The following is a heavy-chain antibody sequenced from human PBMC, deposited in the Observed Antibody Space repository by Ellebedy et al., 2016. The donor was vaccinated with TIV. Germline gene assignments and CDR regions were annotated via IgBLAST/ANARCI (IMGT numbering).Heavy chain of an antibody. CDR3: ARAEEGDPLDY. V-gene: IGHV1-46*01. D-gene: IGHD1-14*01. CDR1: GYSFGSYY. CDR2: IDPRGGRI. Sequence: AASVKVSCKASGYSFGSYYLHWVRQAPGQGLEGMGIIDPRGGRIDYAQKFKDRVIVSRDKYTNTVYMELSNLRSENTAIYYCARAEEGDPLDYWGQGTLVTVSS. J-gene: IGHJ4*02.